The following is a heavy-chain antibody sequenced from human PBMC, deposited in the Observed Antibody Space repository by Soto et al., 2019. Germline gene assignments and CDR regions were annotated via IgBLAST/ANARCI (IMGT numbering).Heavy chain of an antibody. CDR1: GGSISSYY. J-gene: IGHJ2*01. CDR2: IYYSGST. CDR3: ARGHYDSSGQWYFDL. D-gene: IGHD3-22*01. V-gene: IGHV4-59*01. Sequence: PSETLSLTCTVSGGSISSYYWSWIRQPPGKGLEWIGYIYYSGSTNYNPSLKSRVTISVDTSNNHFSLKLSSVTAADTAVYYCARGHYDSSGQWYFDLWGRGTLVTVSS.